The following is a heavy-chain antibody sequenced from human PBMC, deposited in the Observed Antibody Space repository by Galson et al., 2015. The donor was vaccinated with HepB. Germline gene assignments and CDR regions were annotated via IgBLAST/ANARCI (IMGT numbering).Heavy chain of an antibody. CDR2: TYYRSKWYN. D-gene: IGHD6-13*01. CDR3: ARAEYSSSWYGSRRFDP. J-gene: IGHJ5*02. CDR1: GDSVSSNSAA. V-gene: IGHV6-1*01. Sequence: CAISGDSVSSNSAAWNWIRQSPSRGLEWLGRTYYRSKWYNDYAVSVKSRITINPDTSKNQFSLQLNSVTPEDTAVYYCARAEYSSSWYGSRRFDPWGQGTLVTVSS.